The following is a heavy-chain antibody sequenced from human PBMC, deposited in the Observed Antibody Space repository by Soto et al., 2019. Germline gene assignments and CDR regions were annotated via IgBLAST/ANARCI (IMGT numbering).Heavy chain of an antibody. CDR2: IIPVFGKT. J-gene: IGHJ5*02. Sequence: QLQLVQSGAEVKKPGSSVKVSCKASGGTFSNFAINWVRQAPGQGLEWMGGIIPVFGKTKYEQKFQGRVQFTADESTSTAYMEVNSLTSEDTAVYYCARGSPTTVTTWFDPWGQGTLVTVSS. CDR1: GGTFSNFA. V-gene: IGHV1-69*01. CDR3: ARGSPTTVTTWFDP. D-gene: IGHD4-17*01.